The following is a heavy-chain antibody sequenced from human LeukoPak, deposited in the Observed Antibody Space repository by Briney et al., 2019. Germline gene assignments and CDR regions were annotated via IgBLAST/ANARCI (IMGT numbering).Heavy chain of an antibody. J-gene: IGHJ6*02. CDR3: ARTLAGHDYYYGMDV. D-gene: IGHD6-19*01. CDR1: GFTFDDYA. V-gene: IGHV3-9*01. Sequence: GGSLRLSCAASGFTFDDYAMHWVRQAPGKGLEWVSGISWNSGSIGYADSVKGRFTISRDNAKNSLSLQMNSLRVEDTGVYYCARTLAGHDYYYGMDVWGQGTTVTVSS. CDR2: ISWNSGSI.